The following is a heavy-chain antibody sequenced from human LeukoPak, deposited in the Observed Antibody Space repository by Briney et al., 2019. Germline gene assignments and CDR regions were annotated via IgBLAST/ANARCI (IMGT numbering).Heavy chain of an antibody. Sequence: ASVKVSCKVSGYTLTELSMHWVRQAPGKGLEWMGGFDPEDGETIYAQKFQGRVTITADESTSTAYMELSSLRSEDTAVYYCARDSGYSYGLHTDAFDIWGQGTMVTVSS. D-gene: IGHD5-18*01. CDR2: FDPEDGET. J-gene: IGHJ3*02. CDR3: ARDSGYSYGLHTDAFDI. CDR1: GYTLTELS. V-gene: IGHV1-24*01.